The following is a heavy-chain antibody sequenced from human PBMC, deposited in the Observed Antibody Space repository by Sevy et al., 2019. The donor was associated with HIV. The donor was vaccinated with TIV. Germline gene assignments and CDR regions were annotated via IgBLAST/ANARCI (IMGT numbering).Heavy chain of an antibody. J-gene: IGHJ4*02. CDR1: GFTFSSYW. Sequence: GSLRLSCAASGFTFSSYWMSWVRQAPGKGLEWVANIKQDGSEKYYVDSVKGRFTISRDNAKNSLYLQMNSLRAEDTAVYYCARGGWGIAAAAIGYWGQGTLVTVSS. CDR3: ARGGWGIAAAAIGY. CDR2: IKQDGSEK. D-gene: IGHD6-13*01. V-gene: IGHV3-7*04.